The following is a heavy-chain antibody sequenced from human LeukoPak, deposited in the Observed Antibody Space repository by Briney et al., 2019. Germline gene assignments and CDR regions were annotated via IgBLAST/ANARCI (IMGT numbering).Heavy chain of an antibody. CDR2: IIPILGIA. CDR3: AREEGYYFDY. V-gene: IGHV1-69*04. CDR1: GYTFTGYY. Sequence: SVKVSCKASGYTFTGYYMHWVRQAPGQGLEWMGRIIPILGIANYAQKFQGRVTITADKSTSTAYMELSSLRSEDTAVYYCAREEGYYFDYWGQGTLVTVSS. J-gene: IGHJ4*02.